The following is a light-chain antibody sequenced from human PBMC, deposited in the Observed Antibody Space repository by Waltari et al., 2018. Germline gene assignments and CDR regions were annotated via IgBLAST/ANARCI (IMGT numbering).Light chain of an antibody. CDR1: RSDILAYHS. Sequence: QSALTQPAPLSRSPGQSITISCTATRSDILAYHSDSWYQPHPGKAPKVMIYGVSNRPSGVSNRFSGSKSGNTASLTISGLQAEDEADYYCNSFTSRTTYVFGTGTKVTVL. CDR2: GVS. V-gene: IGLV2-14*01. J-gene: IGLJ1*01. CDR3: NSFTSRTTYV.